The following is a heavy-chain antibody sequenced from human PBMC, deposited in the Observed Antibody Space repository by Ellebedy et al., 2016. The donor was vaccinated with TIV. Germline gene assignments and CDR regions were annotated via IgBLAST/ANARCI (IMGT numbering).Heavy chain of an antibody. CDR1: GGSFSAYY. Sequence: MPSETLSLTCAVYGGSFSAYYWSWIRQPPGKGLEWIGEINHRGTTNYNPTLRSRVTISADTSRNYFSLRLSSVPAADTAVYYCARTEVGELPFDSWGQGTLVTVSS. J-gene: IGHJ4*02. V-gene: IGHV4-34*01. D-gene: IGHD3-10*01. CDR2: INHRGTT. CDR3: ARTEVGELPFDS.